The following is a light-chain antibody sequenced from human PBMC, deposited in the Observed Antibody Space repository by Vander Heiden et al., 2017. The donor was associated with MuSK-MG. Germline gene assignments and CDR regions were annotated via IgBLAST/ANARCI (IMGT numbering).Light chain of an antibody. CDR3: MQALQTPPT. CDR2: LGS. V-gene: IGKV2-28*01. J-gene: IGKJ1*01. Sequence: DIAMTESLLSLPVTPGEPASMSCRSSQSLLHSNGYNYLDWYLQKPGQSPQLLIYLGSHRASGVPDRFSGSGSGTDFTLEISRVEAEDVEVYYCMQALQTPPTFGQGTKVDIK. CDR1: QSLLHSNGYNY.